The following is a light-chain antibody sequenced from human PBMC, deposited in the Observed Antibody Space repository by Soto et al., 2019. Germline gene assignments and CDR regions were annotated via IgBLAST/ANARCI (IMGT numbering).Light chain of an antibody. V-gene: IGKV3-11*01. CDR3: QQRSNWPT. CDR2: DAS. J-gene: IGKJ2*01. Sequence: ESVLTQSPATLSLSPGERATLSCRASQSVSSYLAWYQQKPGQAPRLLIYDASNRATGIPARFSGSGSGTDFTLTISSLEPEDFAVYYCQQRSNWPTFGQGTKLELK. CDR1: QSVSSY.